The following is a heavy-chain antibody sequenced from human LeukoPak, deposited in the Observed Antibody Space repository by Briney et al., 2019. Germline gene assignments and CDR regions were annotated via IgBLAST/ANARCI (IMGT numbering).Heavy chain of an antibody. J-gene: IGHJ4*02. CDR1: GYTFSDYS. CDR2: ISYSGVVK. V-gene: IGHV3-30*18. CDR3: AKGGMIRVQVWSTVDY. D-gene: IGHD5-18*01. Sequence: PGGSLRLSCTASGYTFSDYSMHWVRQAPGKGLEWVSVISYSGVVKFYADSVKGRFTISRDNSKNTLYVQMNGLRAEDTAVYYCAKGGMIRVQVWSTVDYWGQGTLVTVSS.